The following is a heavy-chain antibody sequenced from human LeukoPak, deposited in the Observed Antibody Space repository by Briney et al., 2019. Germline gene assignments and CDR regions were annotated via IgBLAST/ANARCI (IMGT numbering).Heavy chain of an antibody. CDR3: ASTFYGSGMIMDV. CDR2: IIPIFGTA. CDR1: GGTFSSYA. D-gene: IGHD3-10*01. J-gene: IGHJ6*03. Sequence: SVKVSCKASGGTFSSYAISWVRQAPGQGLEWMGGIIPIFGTANYAQKFQGRVTITTDESTSTAYMELSSLRSEDTAVYYCASTFYGSGMIMDVWGKGTTVTVSS. V-gene: IGHV1-69*05.